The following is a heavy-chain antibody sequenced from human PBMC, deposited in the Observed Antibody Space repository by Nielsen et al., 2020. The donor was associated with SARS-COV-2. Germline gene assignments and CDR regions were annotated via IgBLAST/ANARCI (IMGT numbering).Heavy chain of an antibody. V-gene: IGHV3-30-3*01. J-gene: IGHJ4*02. CDR1: GFTFSSYA. D-gene: IGHD2-21*01. Sequence: GESLKISCAASGFTFSSYAMHWVRQAPGKGLEWVAVISYDGSNKYYADSVKGRFTISRDNSKNTLYLQMNSLRAEDTAVYYCARDGGGLIVVVPLDYWGQGTLVTVSS. CDR2: ISYDGSNK. CDR3: ARDGGGLIVVVPLDY.